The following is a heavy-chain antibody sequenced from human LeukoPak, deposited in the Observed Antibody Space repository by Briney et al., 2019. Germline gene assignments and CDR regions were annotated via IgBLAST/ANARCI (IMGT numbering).Heavy chain of an antibody. J-gene: IGHJ5*02. Sequence: ASVKVSCKASGYTFTSYDINWVRQATGHGLEWMGWMNPNSGNTGYAQKFQGRVTMTRNTSISTAYMELSSLRSEDTAVYYCARGPVVPNWFDPWGQGTLVTVSS. CDR2: MNPNSGNT. CDR1: GYTFTSYD. D-gene: IGHD2-15*01. V-gene: IGHV1-8*01. CDR3: ARGPVVPNWFDP.